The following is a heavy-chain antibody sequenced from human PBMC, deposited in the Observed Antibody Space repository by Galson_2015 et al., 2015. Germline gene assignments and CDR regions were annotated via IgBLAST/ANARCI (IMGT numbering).Heavy chain of an antibody. CDR1: GGSISSGGYY. CDR3: ASGAGYSSSWPPDY. V-gene: IGHV4-31*03. J-gene: IGHJ4*02. Sequence: TLSLPCTVSGGSISSGGYYWRWIRQHPGKGLEWIGYIYYSGSTYYNPSLKSRVTISVDTSKNQFSLKLSSVTAADTAVYYCASGAGYSSSWPPDYWGQGTPVTVSS. D-gene: IGHD6-13*01. CDR2: IYYSGST.